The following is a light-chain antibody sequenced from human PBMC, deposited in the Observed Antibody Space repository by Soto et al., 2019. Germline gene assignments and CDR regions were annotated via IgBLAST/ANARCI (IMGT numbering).Light chain of an antibody. CDR1: SSDVGAFNY. Sequence: QSALTQPASVSGSPGQSITISCTGTSSDVGAFNYVSWYQQHPGKAPKLMVYDVNNRPSGVSNRFSGSKSGNTASLTISGLQAEDEADYYCSSYTTSRSYVFGGGTRSPS. CDR2: DVN. V-gene: IGLV2-14*01. J-gene: IGLJ1*01. CDR3: SSYTTSRSYV.